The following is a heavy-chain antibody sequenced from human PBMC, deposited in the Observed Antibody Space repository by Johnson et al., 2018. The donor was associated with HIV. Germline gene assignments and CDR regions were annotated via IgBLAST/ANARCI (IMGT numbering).Heavy chain of an antibody. V-gene: IGHV3-23*04. CDR1: GFSFSSYA. CDR3: ARDLRVGAIDGFDI. CDR2: ITGTGGNT. Sequence: VQLVESGGGLVDPGGSLRLSCEASGFSFSSYALSWVRQAPGKGLEWVSSITGTGGNTYYADSVNGRFTVSRDKSKNSLFLQMNSLRADDTAVFYCARDLRVGAIDGFDIWGQGTMVTVSS. J-gene: IGHJ3*02. D-gene: IGHD1-26*01.